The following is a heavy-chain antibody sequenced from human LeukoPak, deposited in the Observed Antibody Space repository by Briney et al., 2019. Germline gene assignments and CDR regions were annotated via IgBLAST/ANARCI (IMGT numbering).Heavy chain of an antibody. J-gene: IGHJ3*02. D-gene: IGHD2-2*01. CDR1: GFTFSSYA. CDR3: AKVLVPAPLNDAFDI. Sequence: GGSLRLSCAASGFTFSSYAMSWVRQAPGKGLEWVSAISGSGGSAYYADSVKGRFTISRDNSKNTLYLQMNSLRAEDTAVYYCAKVLVPAPLNDAFDIWGQGTMVTVSS. V-gene: IGHV3-23*01. CDR2: ISGSGGSA.